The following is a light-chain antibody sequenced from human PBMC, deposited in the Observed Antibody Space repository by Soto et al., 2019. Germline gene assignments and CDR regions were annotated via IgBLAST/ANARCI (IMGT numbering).Light chain of an antibody. CDR2: GAS. Sequence: EIVLTQSPGTLSLSPGERATLSCRASQSVSSSYLAWYQQKPGQAPRLLIYGASSRATGIPDRFSGSGSETDFTLTISRLEPEDVAVYYCLQYGGSPPGTFGQGTKVEIK. CDR3: LQYGGSPPGT. J-gene: IGKJ1*01. CDR1: QSVSSSY. V-gene: IGKV3-20*01.